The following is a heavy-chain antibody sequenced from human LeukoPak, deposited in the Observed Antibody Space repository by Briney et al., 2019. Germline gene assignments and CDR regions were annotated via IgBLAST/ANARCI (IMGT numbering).Heavy chain of an antibody. CDR3: ARDALPYGDYAGNYDY. CDR1: GFTFSSYS. Sequence: GGSLRLSCAASGFTFSSYSMNWVRQAPGKGLEWVSSISSSSSYIYYADSVKGRFTISRDNAKNSLYLQVNSLRAEDTAVYYCARDALPYGDYAGNYDYWGQGTLVTVSS. V-gene: IGHV3-21*01. CDR2: ISSSSSYI. J-gene: IGHJ4*02. D-gene: IGHD4-17*01.